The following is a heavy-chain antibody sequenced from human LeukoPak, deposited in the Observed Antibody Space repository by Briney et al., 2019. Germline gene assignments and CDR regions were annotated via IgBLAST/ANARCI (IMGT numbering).Heavy chain of an antibody. D-gene: IGHD3-22*01. CDR2: ISASGANT. V-gene: IGHV3-23*01. CDR1: GFTFSSYW. CDR3: ARLDYDSALDY. Sequence: GSLRLSCAASGFTFSSYWMSWVRQAPGKGLEWVSGISASGANTYSADSVQGRFTISRDNSKNTLYLQMNGLIAEDTAVYYCARLDYDSALDYWGQGTLVTVSS. J-gene: IGHJ4*02.